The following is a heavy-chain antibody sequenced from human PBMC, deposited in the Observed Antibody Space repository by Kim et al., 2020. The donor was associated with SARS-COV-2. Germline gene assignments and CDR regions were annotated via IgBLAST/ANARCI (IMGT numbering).Heavy chain of an antibody. CDR2: NK. Sequence: NKYYADSVKGRFTISRDKYKNTLYLQMNSLRAEDTTLFYCAKAGNGSFDYWGQGTLVTVSS. V-gene: IGHV3-30*02. CDR3: AKAGNGSFDY. D-gene: IGHD1-26*01. J-gene: IGHJ4*02.